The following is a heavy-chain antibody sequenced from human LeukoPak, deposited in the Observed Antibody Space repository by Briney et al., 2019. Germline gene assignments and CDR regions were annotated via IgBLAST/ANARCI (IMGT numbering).Heavy chain of an antibody. V-gene: IGHV4-30-4*08. Sequence: SETLSLTCTVSGGSISSYYWSWIRQPPGKGLEWIGYIYYSGSTYYNPSLKSRVTISVDTSKNQFSLKLSSVTAADTAVYYCARGGYDSSGYYPKTDYWGQGTLVTVSS. CDR1: GGSISSYY. J-gene: IGHJ4*02. CDR3: ARGGYDSSGYYPKTDY. CDR2: IYYSGST. D-gene: IGHD3-22*01.